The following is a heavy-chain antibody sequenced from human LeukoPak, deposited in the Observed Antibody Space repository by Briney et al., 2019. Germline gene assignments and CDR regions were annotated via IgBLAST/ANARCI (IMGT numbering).Heavy chain of an antibody. Sequence: ASVKVSCKASGYTFTSYGISWVRQAPGQGLEWMGWISAYNGNTNYAQKLQGRVTMTRDTSTSTVYMELSSLRSEDTAVYYCASTSSGYYYVYWGQGTLVTVSS. CDR3: ASTSSGYYYVY. J-gene: IGHJ4*02. V-gene: IGHV1-18*01. D-gene: IGHD3-22*01. CDR1: GYTFTSYG. CDR2: ISAYNGNT.